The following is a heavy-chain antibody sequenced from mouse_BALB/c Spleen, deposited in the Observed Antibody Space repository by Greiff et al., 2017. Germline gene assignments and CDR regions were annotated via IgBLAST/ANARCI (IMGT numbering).Heavy chain of an antibody. D-gene: IGHD2-1*01. Sequence: EVHLVESGGGLVKPGGSLKLSCAASGFTFSSYAMSWVRQTPEKRLEWVASISSGGSTYYPDSVKGRFTISRDNARNILYLQMSSLRSEDTAMYYCARNGNYAYFDYWGQGTTLTVSS. V-gene: IGHV5-6-5*01. CDR2: ISSGGST. CDR1: GFTFSSYA. J-gene: IGHJ2*01. CDR3: ARNGNYAYFDY.